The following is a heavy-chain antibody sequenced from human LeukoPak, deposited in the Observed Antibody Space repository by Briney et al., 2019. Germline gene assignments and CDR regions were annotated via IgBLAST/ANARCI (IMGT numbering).Heavy chain of an antibody. J-gene: IGHJ4*02. V-gene: IGHV5-51*01. CDR1: GYSFSSQW. Sequence: ESLKISCQGSGYSFSSQWIGWVRQMPGKGLEWMGIINPGDSDTRYTSPFQGQVIISADKSISTAYLQWNSLRASDTAMYYCATFLLGTGGCLYWGQGALVTVSS. CDR2: INPGDSDT. CDR3: ATFLLGTGGCLY. D-gene: IGHD6-19*01.